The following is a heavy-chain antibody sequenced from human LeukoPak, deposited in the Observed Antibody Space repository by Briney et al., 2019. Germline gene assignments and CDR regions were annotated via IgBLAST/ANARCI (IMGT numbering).Heavy chain of an antibody. J-gene: IGHJ3*02. CDR2: VYNDGDT. Sequence: GSLRLSCAASGFSVSNNYMSWVRQAPGKGLEWVSIVYNDGDTYQRDSVKGRFTMSRDNSKNTLYLHMDSLRVEDTAMYFCAREGSDYGDYDAFDIWGRGTMVIVSS. CDR3: AREGSDYGDYDAFDI. D-gene: IGHD4-17*01. V-gene: IGHV3-53*01. CDR1: GFSVSNNY.